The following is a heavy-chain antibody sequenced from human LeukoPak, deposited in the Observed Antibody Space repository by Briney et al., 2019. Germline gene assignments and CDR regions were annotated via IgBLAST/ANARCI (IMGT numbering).Heavy chain of an antibody. CDR2: ISYDGSNK. D-gene: IGHD4-23*01. V-gene: IGHV3-30*01. CDR3: ARVVRLDSDY. J-gene: IGHJ4*02. CDR1: GFTFSSYA. Sequence: PGRSLRLSCAASGFTFSSYAMHWVRQAPGKGLEWVAVISYDGSNKYYADSVKGRFTISRDNSKNTLYLQMNSLRAEDTAVYYCARVVRLDSDYWGQGTLVTVSS.